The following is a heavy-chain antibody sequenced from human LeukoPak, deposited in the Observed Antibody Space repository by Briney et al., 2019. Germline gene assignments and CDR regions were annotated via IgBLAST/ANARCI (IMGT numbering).Heavy chain of an antibody. D-gene: IGHD4-17*01. J-gene: IGHJ5*02. Sequence: SVQVSRKASGGTFSSYAISWVRQAPGQGLEWMGRIIPIFGTANYAQKFQGRVTITTDESTSTAYMELSSLRSEDTAVYYCARDNYGDYVFWFDPWGQGTLVTVSS. CDR1: GGTFSSYA. CDR3: ARDNYGDYVFWFDP. V-gene: IGHV1-69*05. CDR2: IIPIFGTA.